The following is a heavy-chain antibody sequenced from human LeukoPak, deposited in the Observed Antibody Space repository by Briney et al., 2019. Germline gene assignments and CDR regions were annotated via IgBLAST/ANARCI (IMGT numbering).Heavy chain of an antibody. V-gene: IGHV4-59*11. J-gene: IGHJ4*02. CDR2: VYSSGSF. CDR1: GGSNSGSIRTHY. Sequence: SETLSLTCAVSGGSNSGSIRTHYWSWIRQPPGKGLEWMGHVYSSGSFDNNPSLKSRVTLSLDTSRKQISLRLRSVTAADTAVYYCARVGGDHGANFDYWGQGTLVTVSS. D-gene: IGHD3-3*01. CDR3: ARVGGDHGANFDY.